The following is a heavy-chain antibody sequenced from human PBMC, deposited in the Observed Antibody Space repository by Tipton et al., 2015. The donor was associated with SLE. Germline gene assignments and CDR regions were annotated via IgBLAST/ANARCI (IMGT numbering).Heavy chain of an antibody. Sequence: TLSLTCTVSGGSISSHYCSWIRQPPGKGLEWIGYIYYSGSTNYNPSLKSRVTISVDTSKNQFSLKLSSVTAADTAVYYCARGGDSGWTPFDYWGQGTLVNVSS. V-gene: IGHV4-59*11. D-gene: IGHD6-19*01. CDR1: GGSISSHY. CDR3: ARGGDSGWTPFDY. CDR2: IYYSGST. J-gene: IGHJ4*02.